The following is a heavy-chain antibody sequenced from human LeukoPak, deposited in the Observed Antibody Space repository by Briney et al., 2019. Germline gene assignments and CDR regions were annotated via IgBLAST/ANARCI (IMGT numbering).Heavy chain of an antibody. CDR2: INPNSGGT. Sequence: ASVKVSCKACGYTFTGYYMHWVRQAPAQGLEWMRWINPNSGGTNYAKKLQGRVTMTTDTSTSTAYMELRSLRSDDTAVYYCAREVRGGRDYVTALEYYDNSGLTDYWGQGTLVTVSS. V-gene: IGHV1-2*02. CDR3: AREVRGGRDYVTALEYYDNSGLTDY. CDR1: GYTFTGYY. J-gene: IGHJ4*02. D-gene: IGHD3-22*01.